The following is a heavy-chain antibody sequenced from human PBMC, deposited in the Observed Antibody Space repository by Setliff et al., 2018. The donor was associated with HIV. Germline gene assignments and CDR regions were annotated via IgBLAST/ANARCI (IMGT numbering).Heavy chain of an antibody. V-gene: IGHV4-4*02. CDR3: ARFMNGDYDGTTYVYYLDY. J-gene: IGHJ4*02. D-gene: IGHD3-22*01. Sequence: SETLSLTCAVSGDSVISKSWWVWVRQPPGKGLEWIGEIHHSGTTTYNPSLKSRVTLSVDTSANRLSLRLSSVTAADTAVYYCARFMNGDYDGTTYVYYLDYRGQGTLVTVSS. CDR1: GDSVISKSW. CDR2: IHHSGTT.